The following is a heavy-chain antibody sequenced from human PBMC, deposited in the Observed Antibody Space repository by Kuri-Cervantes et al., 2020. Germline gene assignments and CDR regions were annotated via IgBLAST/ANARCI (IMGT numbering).Heavy chain of an antibody. CDR1: GGTFSSYA. Sequence: SVKVSCKASGGTFSSYAISWVRQAPGQGLEWIGGIIPIFGTANYAQKFQGRVTITADESTSTAYMELSSLRSEDTAVYYCARGSYSSGWLPHTYWYFDLWGRGILVTVSS. CDR2: IIPIFGTA. D-gene: IGHD6-19*01. CDR3: ARGSYSSGWLPHTYWYFDL. J-gene: IGHJ2*01. V-gene: IGHV1-69*13.